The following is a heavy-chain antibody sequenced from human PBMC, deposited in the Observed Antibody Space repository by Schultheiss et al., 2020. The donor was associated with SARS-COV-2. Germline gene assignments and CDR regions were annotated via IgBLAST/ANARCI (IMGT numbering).Heavy chain of an antibody. J-gene: IGHJ3*02. CDR3: ARRSYSSLVAHAFDI. D-gene: IGHD6-6*01. V-gene: IGHV3-66*04. Sequence: GGSLRLSCAASGFTFSGSAMHWVRQAPGKGLEWVSVIYSGGSTYYADSVKGRFTISRDNSKNTLYLQMNSLRAEDTAVYYCARRSYSSLVAHAFDIWGQGTMVTVSS. CDR2: IYSGGST. CDR1: GFTFSGSA.